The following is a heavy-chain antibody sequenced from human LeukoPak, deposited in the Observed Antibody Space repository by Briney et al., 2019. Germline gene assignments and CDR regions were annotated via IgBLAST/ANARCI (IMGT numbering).Heavy chain of an antibody. Sequence: GGSLTLSCAASGFTFSSYAMSWVRQAPGKGLEWVSTLSGSGASTSYADSVKGRFTVSRDNSKNTLYLQMSSLRADDTAVYFCAKRPRDSSGYYLGAFDGWGQGTTVTVSS. CDR2: LSGSGAST. CDR1: GFTFSSYA. V-gene: IGHV3-23*01. CDR3: AKRPRDSSGYYLGAFDG. D-gene: IGHD3-22*01. J-gene: IGHJ3*01.